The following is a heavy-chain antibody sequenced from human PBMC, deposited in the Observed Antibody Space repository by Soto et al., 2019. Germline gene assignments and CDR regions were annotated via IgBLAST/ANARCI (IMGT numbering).Heavy chain of an antibody. D-gene: IGHD3-10*01. CDR1: GGSFSAYY. V-gene: IGHV4-34*01. CDR3: ARGPYGAYNCFDP. CDR2: INHSGST. J-gene: IGHJ5*02. Sequence: SETLSLTCAVYGGSFSAYYWSWIRQPPGKGLEWIGEINHSGSTNYNPSLKSRVTISVDTSKNQFSLKLISVTAADTAVYSCARGPYGAYNCFDPWGQGTLVTVS.